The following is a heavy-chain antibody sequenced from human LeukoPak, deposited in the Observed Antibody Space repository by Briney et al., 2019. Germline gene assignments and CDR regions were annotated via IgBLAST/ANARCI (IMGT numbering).Heavy chain of an antibody. Sequence: GGSLRLSCAASGFTFSSYGMHWVRQAPGKGLEWVAVIWYDGSNKYYADSVKGRFTISRDNSKNTLYLQINSLRAEDTAVYYCARAAAAAGFSWFDPWGQGTLVTVSS. CDR1: GFTFSSYG. J-gene: IGHJ5*02. V-gene: IGHV3-33*01. CDR3: ARAAAAAGFSWFDP. CDR2: IWYDGSNK. D-gene: IGHD6-13*01.